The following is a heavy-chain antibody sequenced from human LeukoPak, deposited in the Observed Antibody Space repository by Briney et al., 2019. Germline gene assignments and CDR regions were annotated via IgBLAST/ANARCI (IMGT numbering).Heavy chain of an antibody. J-gene: IGHJ4*02. CDR1: AGSINRFY. CDR2: IYYSGST. Sequence: SETLSLTCTVSAGSINRFYWNWIRQSPGKGLEWIGSIYYSGSTYYNPSLKSRVTISVDTSKNQFPLKLSSVTAADTAVYYCARERDYTTSGNVDYWGQGTLVTVSS. D-gene: IGHD2-2*02. V-gene: IGHV4-59*12. CDR3: ARERDYTTSGNVDY.